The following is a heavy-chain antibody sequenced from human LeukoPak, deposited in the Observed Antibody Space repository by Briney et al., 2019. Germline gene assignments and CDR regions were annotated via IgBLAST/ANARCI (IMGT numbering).Heavy chain of an antibody. CDR2: IYTSGST. J-gene: IGHJ6*03. D-gene: IGHD5-24*01. CDR3: AREVRPRWLQFRYYMDV. Sequence: SQTLSLTCTVSGGSISSGSYYWSWIRQPAGKGLEWIGRIYTSGSTNYNPSLKSRVTISVDTSKNQFSLKLSSVTAADTAVYYCAREVRPRWLQFRYYMDVWGKGTTVTISS. CDR1: GGSISSGSYY. V-gene: IGHV4-61*02.